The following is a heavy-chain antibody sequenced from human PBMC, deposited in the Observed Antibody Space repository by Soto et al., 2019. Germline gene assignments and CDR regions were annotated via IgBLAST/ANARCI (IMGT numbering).Heavy chain of an antibody. Sequence: GGSLRLSCAASGFTFSSYAMSWVRQAPGKGLEWVSAISGSGGSTYYADSVKGRFTISRDNSKNTLYLQMNSLRAEDTAVYYCAKARPGYCSSTSCYNAHLSPFDPWGQGTLVTVSS. D-gene: IGHD2-2*02. J-gene: IGHJ5*02. CDR2: ISGSGGST. V-gene: IGHV3-23*01. CDR3: AKARPGYCSSTSCYNAHLSPFDP. CDR1: GFTFSSYA.